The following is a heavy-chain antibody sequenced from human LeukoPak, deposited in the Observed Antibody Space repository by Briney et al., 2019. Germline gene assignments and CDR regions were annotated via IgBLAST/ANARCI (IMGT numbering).Heavy chain of an antibody. J-gene: IGHJ4*02. CDR1: GYTFTGYY. D-gene: IGHD3-22*01. CDR2: INPNSGGT. Sequence: ASVKVSCKASGYTFTGYYMHWVRRAPGQGLEWMGWINPNSGGTNYAQKFQGRVTMTRDTSISTAYMELSRLRSDDTAVYYCAKASAMIVVVSKHFDYWGQGTLVTVSS. CDR3: AKASAMIVVVSKHFDY. V-gene: IGHV1-2*02.